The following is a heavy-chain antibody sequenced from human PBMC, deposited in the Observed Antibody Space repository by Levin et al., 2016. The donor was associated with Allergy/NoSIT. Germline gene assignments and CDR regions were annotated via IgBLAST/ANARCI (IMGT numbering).Heavy chain of an antibody. V-gene: IGHV4-39*07. D-gene: IGHD5-24*01. CDR2: IYYSGST. Sequence: PGKGLEWIGSIYYSGSTYYNPSLKSRVTISVDTSKNQFSLKLSSVTAADTAVYYCARVQVEMATIGAFDIWGQGTVVTVSS. CDR3: ARVQVEMATIGAFDI. J-gene: IGHJ3*02.